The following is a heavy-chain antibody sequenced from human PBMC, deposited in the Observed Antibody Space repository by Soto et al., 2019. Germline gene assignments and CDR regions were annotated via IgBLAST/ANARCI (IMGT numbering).Heavy chain of an antibody. V-gene: IGHV4-59*08. Sequence: SETLSLTCTVSGGSISSYYWSWIRQPPGKGLEWIGYIYYSGSTNYNPSLKSRVTISVDTSKNQFSLKLSSVTAADTAVYYCARHQSHSSSYVDPWGQGTLVTVS. J-gene: IGHJ5*02. D-gene: IGHD6-13*01. CDR2: IYYSGST. CDR1: GGSISSYY. CDR3: ARHQSHSSSYVDP.